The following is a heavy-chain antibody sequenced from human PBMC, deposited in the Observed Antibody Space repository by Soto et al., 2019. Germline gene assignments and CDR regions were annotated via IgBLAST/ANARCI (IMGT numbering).Heavy chain of an antibody. V-gene: IGHV3-33*01. J-gene: IGHJ6*03. CDR3: AREGGSSSPGYYYYMDV. D-gene: IGHD6-6*01. CDR1: GFTFSSYG. CDR2: IWYDGSNK. Sequence: GGSLRLSCAASGFTFSSYGMHWVRQAPGKGLEWVAVIWYDGSNKYYADSVKGRFTISRDNSKNTLYLQMNSLRAEDTAVYYCAREGGSSSPGYYYYMDVWGKGTTVTVSS.